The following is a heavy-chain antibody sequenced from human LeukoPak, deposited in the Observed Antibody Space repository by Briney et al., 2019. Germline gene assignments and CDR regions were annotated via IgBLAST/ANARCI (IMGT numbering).Heavy chain of an antibody. Sequence: GGSLRLSCAASGFTLTSYGIHWVRQAPGKGLEWVAFIQYDGGNKNYADSVKGRFTISRDYSKNTLYLQMNSLRAEDTAVYYCAKTGGGSVLYYYYMDVWGKGTTVTVSS. V-gene: IGHV3-30*02. J-gene: IGHJ6*03. CDR3: AKTGGGSVLYYYYMDV. D-gene: IGHD1-1*01. CDR1: GFTLTSYG. CDR2: IQYDGGNK.